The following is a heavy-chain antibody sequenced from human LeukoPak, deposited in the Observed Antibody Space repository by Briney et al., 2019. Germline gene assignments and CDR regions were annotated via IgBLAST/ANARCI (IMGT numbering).Heavy chain of an antibody. D-gene: IGHD6-6*01. CDR2: INHSGST. CDR1: GGSFGGYY. V-gene: IGHV4-34*01. CDR3: ATLTPYSSSVSFDY. Sequence: SETLSLTCAVYGGSFGGYYWSWIRQPPGKGLEWIGEINHSGSTNYNPSLKSRVTISVDTSKNQFSLKLSSVTAADTAVYYCATLTPYSSSVSFDYWGQGTLVTVSS. J-gene: IGHJ4*02.